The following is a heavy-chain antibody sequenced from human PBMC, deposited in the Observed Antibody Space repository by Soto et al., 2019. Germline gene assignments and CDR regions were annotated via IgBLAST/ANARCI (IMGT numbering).Heavy chain of an antibody. CDR1: GFTFSSYA. CDR2: ISGSGGST. V-gene: IGHV3-23*01. J-gene: IGHJ5*02. Sequence: GGSLRLSCAASGFTFSSYAMSWVRQAPGKGLEWVSAISGSGGSTYYADSVKGRFTISRDNSKNTLYLQMNSLRAEDTAVYYCAKDFGRPLRFLEWLPFDPWGQGTLVTVS. D-gene: IGHD3-3*01. CDR3: AKDFGRPLRFLEWLPFDP.